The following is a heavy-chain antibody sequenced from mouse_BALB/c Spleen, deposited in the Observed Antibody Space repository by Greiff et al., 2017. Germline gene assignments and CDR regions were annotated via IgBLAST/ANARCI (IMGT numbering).Heavy chain of an antibody. V-gene: IGHV1-7*01. CDR3: AYYYGSFAY. CDR2: INPSTGYT. J-gene: IGHJ3*01. CDR1: GYTFTSYW. D-gene: IGHD1-1*01. Sequence: VQLQQSGAELAKPGASVKMSCKASGYTFTSYWMHWVKQRPGQGLEWIRYINPSTGYTEYNQKFKDKATLTADKSSSTAYMQLSSLTSEDSAVYYCAYYYGSFAYWGQGTLVTVSA.